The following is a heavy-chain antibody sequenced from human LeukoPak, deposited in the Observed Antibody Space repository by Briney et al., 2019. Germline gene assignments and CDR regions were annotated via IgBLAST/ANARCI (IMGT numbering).Heavy chain of an antibody. J-gene: IGHJ4*02. CDR1: GLSFSSYW. Sequence: PGGSLRLSCAASGLSFSSYWMNWVRQAPGKGLEWVANIKQDGSEKYYVDSVKGRFTISRDNAKNSLYLQMNSLRVEDMAVYYCARGGSRYISGWTLDYWGQGILVTVSS. CDR3: ARGGSRYISGWTLDY. D-gene: IGHD6-25*01. CDR2: IKQDGSEK. V-gene: IGHV3-7*01.